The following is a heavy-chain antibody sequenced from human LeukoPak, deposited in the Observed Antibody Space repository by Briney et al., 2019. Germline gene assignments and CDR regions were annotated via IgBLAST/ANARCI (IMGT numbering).Heavy chain of an antibody. J-gene: IGHJ4*02. V-gene: IGHV3-43*02. CDR2: ISGDGGAT. CDR3: AKGNNSFSFNFDY. Sequence: GGSLRLSCAASGFTFRDFSMHWVRQVPGKGLEWVSLISGDGGATHYADSVKGRFTISRDNSKDSVYLQMSSLRVEDTAFYYCAKGNNSFSFNFDYCSQGTLVTVSS. D-gene: IGHD1-14*01. CDR1: GFTFRDFS.